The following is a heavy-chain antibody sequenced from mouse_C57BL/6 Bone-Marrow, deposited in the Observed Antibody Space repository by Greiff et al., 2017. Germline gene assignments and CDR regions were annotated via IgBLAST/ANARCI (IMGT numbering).Heavy chain of an antibody. J-gene: IGHJ3*01. CDR2: IYPRSGNT. CDR3: ARWGTTRGFAY. Sequence: VQLVESGAELARPGASVKLSCKASGYTFTSYGISWVKQRTGQGLEWIGEIYPRSGNTYYNEKFKGKATLTADKSSSTAYMELRSLTSEDSAVYFCARWGTTRGFAYWGQGTLVTVSA. CDR1: GYTFTSYG. D-gene: IGHD3-3*01. V-gene: IGHV1-81*01.